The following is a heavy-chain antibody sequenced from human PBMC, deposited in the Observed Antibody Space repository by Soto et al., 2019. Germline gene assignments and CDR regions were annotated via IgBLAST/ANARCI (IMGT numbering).Heavy chain of an antibody. Sequence: PSETLSLTCAVSGGSISSSNWWSWVRQPPGKGLEWIGEIYHSGSTNYNPSLKSRVTISVDKSKNQFSLKLSSVTAADTAVYYCARYSGSYPFNGFDYWGQGTLVTVSS. D-gene: IGHD1-26*01. CDR2: IYHSGST. CDR1: GGSISSSNW. J-gene: IGHJ4*02. CDR3: ARYSGSYPFNGFDY. V-gene: IGHV4-4*02.